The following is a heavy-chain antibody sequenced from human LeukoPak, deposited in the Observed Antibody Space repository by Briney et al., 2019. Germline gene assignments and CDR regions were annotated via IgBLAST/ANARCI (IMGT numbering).Heavy chain of an antibody. CDR1: GFTFSSYA. J-gene: IGHJ4*02. Sequence: GGSLRLSCAASGFTFSSYAMHWVRQAPGKGLEWVAVMSYDGSNKYYADSVKGRFTISRDNSMNTLYPQMNSLRAENTAVYYCARDHGDRGVRKDTLDYWGQGTLVTVSS. CDR3: ARDHGDRGVRKDTLDY. CDR2: MSYDGSNK. D-gene: IGHD2-21*02. V-gene: IGHV3-30-3*01.